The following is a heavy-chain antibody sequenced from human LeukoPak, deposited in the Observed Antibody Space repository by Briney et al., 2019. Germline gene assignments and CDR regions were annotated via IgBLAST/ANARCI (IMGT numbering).Heavy chain of an antibody. J-gene: IGHJ5*02. CDR1: GFTFSSYW. V-gene: IGHV3-7*01. CDR3: ARRITMVRGVLYNWFDP. D-gene: IGHD3-10*01. Sequence: GGSLRLSCAASGFTFSSYWMSWVRQAPGKGLEWVANIKQDGSEKYYVDSVKGRSTISRDNAKNSLYLQMNSLRAEDMAVYYCARRITMVRGVLYNWFDPWGQGTLVTVSS. CDR2: IKQDGSEK.